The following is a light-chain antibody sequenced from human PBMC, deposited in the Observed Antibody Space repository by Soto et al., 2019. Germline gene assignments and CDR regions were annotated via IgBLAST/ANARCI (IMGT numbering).Light chain of an antibody. CDR3: QQYSLAPGT. V-gene: IGKV3-20*01. CDR2: GAS. J-gene: IGKJ4*02. CDR1: QTVSSNY. Sequence: DIVLTPSPGTLSLSPGERATLSCRASQTVSSNYLAWYQQKPGQAPILLIDGASSRATGIPARFSGSGSGTDFTLTISSLEPEDFAVYFCQQYSLAPGTFGVWTKVEIK.